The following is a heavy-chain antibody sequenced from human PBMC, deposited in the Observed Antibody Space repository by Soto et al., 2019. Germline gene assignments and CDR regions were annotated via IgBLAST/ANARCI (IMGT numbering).Heavy chain of an antibody. J-gene: IGHJ6*02. CDR2: ISSSSSYI. CDR1: GFTFSSYS. CDR3: ARDPLITIFGVVSYYYGMDV. V-gene: IGHV3-21*01. D-gene: IGHD3-3*01. Sequence: PGGSLRLSCAASGFTFSSYSMNWVRQAPGKGLEWVSSISSSSSYIYYADSVKGRFTISRDNAKNSLYLQMNSLRAEDTAVYYCARDPLITIFGVVSYYYGMDVWGQGTTVTVSS.